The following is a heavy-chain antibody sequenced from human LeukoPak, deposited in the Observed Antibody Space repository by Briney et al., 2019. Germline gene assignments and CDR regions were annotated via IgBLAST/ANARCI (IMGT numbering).Heavy chain of an antibody. CDR2: INHSGTT. D-gene: IGHD1-26*01. Sequence: SETLSLTCAVYGGSFSGYYWSWIRQPPGEGLEWNGAINHSGTTNYNPSLKSRVTISVDTSKNQFSLKLSSVTAADTAVYYCARGQEDWDPLQRAVHFDHWSQGTLVAVSS. CDR1: GGSFSGYY. J-gene: IGHJ4*02. V-gene: IGHV4-34*01. CDR3: ARGQEDWDPLQRAVHFDH.